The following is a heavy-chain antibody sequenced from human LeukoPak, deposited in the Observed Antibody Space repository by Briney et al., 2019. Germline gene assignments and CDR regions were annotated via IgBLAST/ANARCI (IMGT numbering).Heavy chain of an antibody. J-gene: IGHJ6*03. CDR1: GGSISSSGYY. V-gene: IGHV4-39*07. Sequence: SGTLSLTCTVSGGSISSSGYYWGCIRQPPGKGLEWIVSIYCSWSTYYNPPLKSRVTISVDTSKNQFSLKLSSVTAADTAVYYCARDRNTMIVVAYSYMDVWGKGTTVTVSS. CDR3: ARDRNTMIVVAYSYMDV. CDR2: IYCSWST. D-gene: IGHD3-22*01.